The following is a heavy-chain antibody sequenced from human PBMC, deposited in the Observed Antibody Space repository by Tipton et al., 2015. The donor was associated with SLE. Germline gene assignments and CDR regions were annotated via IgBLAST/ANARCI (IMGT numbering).Heavy chain of an antibody. CDR3: ARGGGSFDY. Sequence: GSLRLSCAASGFTFSSYWMSWVRQAPGKGLEWVANIKHDGSDKYYVDSVKGRFTISRDNAKNSLYLQMNSLRVEDTAVYYCARGGGSFDYWGQGTLVTVSS. J-gene: IGHJ4*02. D-gene: IGHD1-1*01. CDR2: IKHDGSDK. CDR1: GFTFSSYW. V-gene: IGHV3-7*04.